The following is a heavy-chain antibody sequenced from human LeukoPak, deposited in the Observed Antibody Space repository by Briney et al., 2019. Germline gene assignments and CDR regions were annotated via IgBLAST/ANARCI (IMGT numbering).Heavy chain of an antibody. CDR3: ARLPEGGYATSLGWLGP. V-gene: IGHV4-59*08. D-gene: IGHD5-24*01. CDR2: LAYTGIS. CDR1: GGSINSYY. Sequence: PSENLSLTCTVSGGSINSYYWSWIRQPAGKGLEWMGYLAYTGISTYNPSLKSRVTISRDESKNQFSLHLTHVTAADTAVYYCARLPEGGYATSLGWLGPWGQGTRVTVSS. J-gene: IGHJ5*02.